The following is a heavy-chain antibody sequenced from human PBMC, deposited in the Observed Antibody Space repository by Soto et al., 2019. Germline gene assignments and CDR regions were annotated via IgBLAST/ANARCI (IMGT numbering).Heavy chain of an antibody. CDR3: ARDFTGGSNYVLGWFDP. CDR1: GGSISSGDYY. V-gene: IGHV4-30-4*01. CDR2: IYYSGST. D-gene: IGHD4-4*01. J-gene: IGHJ5*02. Sequence: QVQLQESGPGLVKPSQTLSLTCTVSGGSISSGDYYWSWIRQPPGKGLEWIGYIYYSGSTYYNPSLKSRVTISVDTSKNQFSLNLSSVTAADTAVYYCARDFTGGSNYVLGWFDPWGQGTLVTVSS.